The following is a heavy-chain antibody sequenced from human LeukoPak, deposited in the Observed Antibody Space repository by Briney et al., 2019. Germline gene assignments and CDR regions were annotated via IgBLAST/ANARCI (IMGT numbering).Heavy chain of an antibody. D-gene: IGHD3-10*01. CDR2: IIPILGIA. CDR3: ARGIMVRGNYFDY. CDR1: GGTFSSYA. J-gene: IGHJ4*02. Sequence: SVNVSCKASGGTFSSYAISWVRQAPGQGLEWMGRIIPILGIANYAQKFQGRVTITADKSTSTAYMELSSLRSEDTAVYYCARGIMVRGNYFDYWGQGTLVTVSS. V-gene: IGHV1-69*04.